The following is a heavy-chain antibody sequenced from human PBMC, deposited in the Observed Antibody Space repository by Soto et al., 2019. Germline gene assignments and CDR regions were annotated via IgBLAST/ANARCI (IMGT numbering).Heavy chain of an antibody. D-gene: IGHD6-19*01. CDR1: GFTFSSYG. J-gene: IGHJ6*02. CDR3: AKQHHSSGWHTPFSTYYYYYYGMDV. CDR2: ISYDGSNK. V-gene: IGHV3-30*18. Sequence: GGSLRLSCAASGFTFSSYGMHWVRQAPGKGLECVAVISYDGSNKYYAGSVKGRFTISRDNSKNTLYLQMNSLRAEDTAVYYCAKQHHSSGWHTPFSTYYYYYYGMDVWGQGTTVTVSS.